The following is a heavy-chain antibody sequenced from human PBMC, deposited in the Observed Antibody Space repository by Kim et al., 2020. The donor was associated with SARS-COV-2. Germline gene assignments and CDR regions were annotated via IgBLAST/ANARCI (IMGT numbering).Heavy chain of an antibody. CDR2: IRRKSKNFAT. D-gene: IGHD4-17*01. J-gene: IGHJ4*02. CDR3: RATYGDEEY. Sequence: GGSLRLSCVASGFSFSDSSIHWVRQASGKGLEWVGRIRRKSKNFATRYAASVRGRFGISRDDSRNTAYLQMNSLKTDDTAVYFCRATYGDEEYWGQGILVTVSS. V-gene: IGHV3-73*01. CDR1: GFSFSDSS.